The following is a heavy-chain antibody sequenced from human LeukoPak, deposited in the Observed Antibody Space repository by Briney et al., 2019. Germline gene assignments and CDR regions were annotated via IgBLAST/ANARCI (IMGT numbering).Heavy chain of an antibody. Sequence: GGSLRLSCAASGFTFSNYWMSWVRQAPGKGLEWVANIKEDGSEKYYVDSVKGRFTISRDNAKNSLYLQMNSLRAEDTAVYYCARDKPRYCSSTSCYANYYYYYMDVWGKGTTVTISS. J-gene: IGHJ6*03. CDR3: ARDKPRYCSSTSCYANYYYYYMDV. CDR2: IKEDGSEK. CDR1: GFTFSNYW. D-gene: IGHD2-2*01. V-gene: IGHV3-7*01.